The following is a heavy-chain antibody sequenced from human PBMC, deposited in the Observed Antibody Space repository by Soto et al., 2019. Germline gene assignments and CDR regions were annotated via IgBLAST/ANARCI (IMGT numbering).Heavy chain of an antibody. D-gene: IGHD3-3*01. Sequence: GESLKISCKGSGYSFTSYWIGWVRQMPGKGLEWMGIIYPGDSDTRYSPSFQGQVTISADKSISTAYLQWSSLKASDTAMYYCARHTPSSYYDFWSGYYTGYYYYYYMDVWGKGTTVTVSS. CDR1: GYSFTSYW. CDR3: ARHTPSSYYDFWSGYYTGYYYYYYMDV. V-gene: IGHV5-51*01. J-gene: IGHJ6*03. CDR2: IYPGDSDT.